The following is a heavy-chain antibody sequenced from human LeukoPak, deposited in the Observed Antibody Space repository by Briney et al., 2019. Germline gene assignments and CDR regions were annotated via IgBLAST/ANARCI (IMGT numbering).Heavy chain of an antibody. CDR2: IYYSGST. Sequence: SETLSLTCTVSGGSISSYYWSWIRQPPGKGLEWIGYIYYSGSTSYNPSLKSRVTILVDTSKNQFSLKLSSVTAADTAVYYCARHERDVSLDHALVIWGQGTMVTVSS. CDR3: ARHERDVSLDHALVI. D-gene: IGHD5-24*01. CDR1: GGSISSYY. V-gene: IGHV4-59*08. J-gene: IGHJ3*02.